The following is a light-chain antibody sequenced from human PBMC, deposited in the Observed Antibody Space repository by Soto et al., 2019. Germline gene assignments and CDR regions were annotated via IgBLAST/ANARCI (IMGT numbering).Light chain of an antibody. CDR2: AAS. Sequence: DIQMTQSPSSLSASVGDRVTITCRASQSISSYLNWYQQRQGRAPKLLIYAASNLKSGVPSRFSGSGSGTNFTLTITDLQPEDFGTYYCQQSYRTPHTFGQGTKLETK. J-gene: IGKJ2*01. V-gene: IGKV1-39*01. CDR3: QQSYRTPHT. CDR1: QSISSY.